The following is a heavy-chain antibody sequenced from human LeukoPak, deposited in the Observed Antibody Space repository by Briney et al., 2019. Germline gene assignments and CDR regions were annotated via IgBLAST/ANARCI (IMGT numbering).Heavy chain of an antibody. Sequence: QASETLSLTCAVYSGSFSGYYWSWIRQPPGKGLEWIGEINHSGSTNYNPSLKSRVTISVDTSKNQFSLKLSSVTAADTAVYYCARGGLVLRYFXXLXXXAFDIWGXGTMVTV. CDR1: SGSFSGYY. J-gene: IGHJ3*02. CDR3: ARGGLVLRYFXXLXXXAFDI. D-gene: IGHD3-9*01. CDR2: INHSGST. V-gene: IGHV4-34*01.